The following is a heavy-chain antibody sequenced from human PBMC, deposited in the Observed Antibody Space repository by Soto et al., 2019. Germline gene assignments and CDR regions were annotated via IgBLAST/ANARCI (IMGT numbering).Heavy chain of an antibody. CDR1: GFTFSSYS. J-gene: IGHJ5*02. D-gene: IGHD3-10*01. CDR3: ARDLVVPPVGNNWFDP. V-gene: IGHV3-48*04. CDR2: ISSSSSTI. Sequence: GGSLRLSCAASGFTFSSYSMNWVRQAPGKGLEWVSYISSSSSTIYYADSVKGRFTISRDNAKNSLYLQMNSLRAEDTAVYYCARDLVVPPVGNNWFDPWGQGTLVTVSS.